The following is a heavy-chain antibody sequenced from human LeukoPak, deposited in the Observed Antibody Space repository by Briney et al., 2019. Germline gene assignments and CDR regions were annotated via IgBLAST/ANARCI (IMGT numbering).Heavy chain of an antibody. CDR2: INGDGSTP. D-gene: IGHD3-3*01. CDR1: GFTFRSCW. V-gene: IGHV3-74*01. J-gene: IGHJ3*02. CDR3: ASLVGGYYPPVEAFDI. Sequence: GGSLRLSCAASGFTFRSCWMHWVRQAPGKELVWVSRINGDGSTPNYADSVRGRFTISRDNAKNTLYLQMNSLRADDSAVYYCASLVGGYYPPVEAFDIWGQGTMVTVSS.